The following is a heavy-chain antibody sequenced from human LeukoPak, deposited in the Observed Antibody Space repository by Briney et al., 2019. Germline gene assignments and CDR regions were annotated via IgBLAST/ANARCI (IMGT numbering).Heavy chain of an antibody. J-gene: IGHJ4*02. CDR1: RFTFNKYG. D-gene: IGHD3-9*01. V-gene: IGHV3-30*02. Sequence: PGGSLRLSCAASRFTFNKYGMHWVRQAPGKGLEWVAFIRYDGSNKYYADSVKGRFTISRDNSKNTLYLQMNSLRAEDTAVYYCAKEAGYDTLTGYYYSFYFDYWGQGTLVTVSS. CDR2: IRYDGSNK. CDR3: AKEAGYDTLTGYYYSFYFDY.